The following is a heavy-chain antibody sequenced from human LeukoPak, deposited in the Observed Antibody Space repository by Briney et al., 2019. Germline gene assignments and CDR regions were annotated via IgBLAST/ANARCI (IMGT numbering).Heavy chain of an antibody. CDR1: GASISGSGYY. CDR3: AGGRYYDSSGSAIFDY. CDR2: IYYTGST. Sequence: KTSETLSLTCAVSGASISGSGYYLGWIRQPPGKGLEWIGNIYYTGSTYYNASLQSRVTISIDMSKNQFSLKLSSVTAADTAVYYCAGGRYYDSSGSAIFDYWGQGTLVTVSS. V-gene: IGHV4-39*07. J-gene: IGHJ4*02. D-gene: IGHD3-22*01.